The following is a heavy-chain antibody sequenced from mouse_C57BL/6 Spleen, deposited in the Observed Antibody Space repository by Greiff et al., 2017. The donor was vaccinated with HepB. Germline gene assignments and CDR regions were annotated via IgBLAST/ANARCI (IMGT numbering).Heavy chain of an antibody. Sequence: VQLQQSGPELVKPGASVKISCKASGYSFTDYNMNWVKQSNGKSLEWIGVINPNYGTTSYNQKFKGKATLTVDQSSNTAYMQLNSLTSEDSAVYYCASHPVVATYDYAMDYWGQGTSVTVSS. CDR3: ASHPVVATYDYAMDY. CDR1: GYSFTDYN. CDR2: INPNYGTT. V-gene: IGHV1-39*01. D-gene: IGHD1-1*01. J-gene: IGHJ4*01.